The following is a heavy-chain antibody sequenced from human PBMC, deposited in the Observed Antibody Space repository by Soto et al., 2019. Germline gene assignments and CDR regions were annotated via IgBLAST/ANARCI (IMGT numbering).Heavy chain of an antibody. CDR2: ISYDGSNK. CDR1: GFTSSSYG. J-gene: IGHJ3*02. Sequence: GGSLRLSCAASGFTSSSYGMHWVRQAPGKGLEWVAVISYDGSNKYYADSVKGRFTISRDNSKNTLYLQMNSLRAEDTAVYYCAKATVGAFDIWGQGTMVTVSS. CDR3: AKATVGAFDI. V-gene: IGHV3-30*18. D-gene: IGHD4-17*01.